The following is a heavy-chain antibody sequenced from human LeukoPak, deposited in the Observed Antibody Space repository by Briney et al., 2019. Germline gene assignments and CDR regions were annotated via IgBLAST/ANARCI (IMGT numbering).Heavy chain of an antibody. J-gene: IGHJ4*02. CDR2: MNPNSGNT. V-gene: IGHV1-8*01. Sequence: GASVKVSCKASGYTFTSYDINWVRQATGQGLEWMGWMNPNSGNTGYAQKFQGRVTMTRNTSISTAYMELSSLRSEDTAVYYCARGGYSGGWYKLDFDYWGQGTLVTVSS. CDR3: ARGGYSGGWYKLDFDY. CDR1: GYTFTSYD. D-gene: IGHD6-19*01.